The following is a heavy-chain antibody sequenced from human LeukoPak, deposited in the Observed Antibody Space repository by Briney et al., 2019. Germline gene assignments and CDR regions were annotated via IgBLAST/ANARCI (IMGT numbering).Heavy chain of an antibody. CDR1: KFTFSNYS. Sequence: AGGSLRLSCAASKFTFSNYSMNWVRQAPGKGLEWVSSISSSSSYIYYADSVKGRFTISRDNAKNSLYLQMNSLRAEDTAVYYCARASRNYDILTGYYTRNYFDYWGQGTLVAVSS. V-gene: IGHV3-21*01. J-gene: IGHJ4*02. D-gene: IGHD3-9*01. CDR3: ARASRNYDILTGYYTRNYFDY. CDR2: ISSSSSYI.